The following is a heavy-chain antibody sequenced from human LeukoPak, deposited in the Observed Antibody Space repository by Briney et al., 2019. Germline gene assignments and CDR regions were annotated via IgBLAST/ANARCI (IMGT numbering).Heavy chain of an antibody. Sequence: GGSLRPSCAASGFPFSSYSMTWVRQAPGKGLEWVANIKPDGTTKFYVDSVKGRFTISRDNALNSLYLQMNSLRAEDTAIYYCARSIPYGTTWYGRSDYWGQGTLVTVSS. J-gene: IGHJ4*02. V-gene: IGHV3-7*03. CDR1: GFPFSSYS. CDR3: ARSIPYGTTWYGRSDY. CDR2: IKPDGTTK. D-gene: IGHD6-13*01.